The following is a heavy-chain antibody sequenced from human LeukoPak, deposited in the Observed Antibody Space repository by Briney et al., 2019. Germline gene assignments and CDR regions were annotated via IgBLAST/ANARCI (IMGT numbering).Heavy chain of an antibody. CDR3: ARGSGYDAPMPKLSDY. J-gene: IGHJ4*02. Sequence: GGSLRLSCAASGFTFSRYSMNWVRQAPGKGLEWVSSISSSSSYIYYADSVKGRFTISRDNAKNSLYLQMNSLRAEDTAVYYCARGSGYDAPMPKLSDYWGQGSLVTVSS. CDR2: ISSSSSYI. D-gene: IGHD5-12*01. V-gene: IGHV3-21*01. CDR1: GFTFSRYS.